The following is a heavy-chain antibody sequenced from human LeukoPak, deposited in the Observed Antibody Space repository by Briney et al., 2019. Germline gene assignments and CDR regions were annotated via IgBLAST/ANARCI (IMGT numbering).Heavy chain of an antibody. V-gene: IGHV3-23*01. Sequence: PGGSLRLSCVMSGLTFSNYAMNWVRQAPGKGLEWISDISTDSGSTCHIESVRGRFTISRDNSRSTLYLQMNSLRADDTGVYYCASGLYGGVFDNWGQGTLVTVSS. CDR2: ISTDSGST. J-gene: IGHJ4*02. D-gene: IGHD4/OR15-4a*01. CDR1: GLTFSNYA. CDR3: ASGLYGGVFDN.